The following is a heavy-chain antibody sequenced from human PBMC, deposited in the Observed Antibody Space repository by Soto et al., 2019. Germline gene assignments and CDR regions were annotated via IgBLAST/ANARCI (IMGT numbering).Heavy chain of an antibody. CDR3: EADMVRGEDY. J-gene: IGHJ4*02. D-gene: IGHD3-10*01. CDR2: IVVGSGNT. Sequence: ASVKVSCKASGFTFTSSAVQWVRQARGQRLEWIGWIVVGSGNTNYAQKFQERVTTTRDMSTSTAYMELRSLRLEDAALYYCEADMVRGEDYWGQGTLATVSS. V-gene: IGHV1-58*01. CDR1: GFTFTSSA.